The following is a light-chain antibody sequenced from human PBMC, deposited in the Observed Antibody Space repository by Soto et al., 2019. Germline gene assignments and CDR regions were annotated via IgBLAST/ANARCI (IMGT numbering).Light chain of an antibody. CDR1: QSVSSSY. Sequence: EIVLTQSPGTLSLSPGERATLSCRASQSVSSSYLAWYQQKPGQAPRLLIYGASSRATGIPDRLSGSGSGTDFTLTISTLEPEDFAVYYCRQYGSSPWTFGQGTKVEIK. CDR2: GAS. V-gene: IGKV3-20*01. J-gene: IGKJ1*01. CDR3: RQYGSSPWT.